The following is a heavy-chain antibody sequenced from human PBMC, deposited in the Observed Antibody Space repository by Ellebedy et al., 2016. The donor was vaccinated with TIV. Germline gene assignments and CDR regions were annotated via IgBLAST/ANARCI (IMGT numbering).Heavy chain of an antibody. J-gene: IGHJ4*02. CDR2: ISSSSSTI. V-gene: IGHV3-48*02. CDR1: GFTFNTYA. Sequence: GESLKISCAASGFTFNTYAMSWVRQAPGKGLEWVSYISSSSSTIYYADSVKGRFTISRDNAKNSLYLQMNSLRDEDTAVYYCARVEGYCSGGSCYSAHLFDYWGQGTLVTVSS. CDR3: ARVEGYCSGGSCYSAHLFDY. D-gene: IGHD2-15*01.